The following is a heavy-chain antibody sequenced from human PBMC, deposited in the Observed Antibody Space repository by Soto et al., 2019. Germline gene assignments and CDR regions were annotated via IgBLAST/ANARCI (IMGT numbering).Heavy chain of an antibody. CDR1: GGSISSYY. D-gene: IGHD6-6*01. CDR3: ARDRAARPTGWFDP. CDR2: IYYSGST. J-gene: IGHJ5*02. V-gene: IGHV4-59*01. Sequence: SETLSLTCTVSGGSISSYYWSWIRRPPGKGLEWIGYIYYSGSTNYNPSLKSRVTISVDTSKNQFSLKLSSVTAADTAVYYCARDRAARPTGWFDPWGQGTLVTVSS.